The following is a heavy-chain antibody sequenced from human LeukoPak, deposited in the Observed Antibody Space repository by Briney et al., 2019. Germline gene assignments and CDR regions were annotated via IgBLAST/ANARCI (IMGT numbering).Heavy chain of an antibody. J-gene: IGHJ4*02. CDR3: VRAASLDY. D-gene: IGHD2-2*01. V-gene: IGHV7-4-1*02. Sequence: ASVKVSCKASGYTFTSYAMNWVRQAPGQGLEWMGWINTNTGKPTYAQGFTGRFVFSLDSSVSTAYLQINSLNAEGTAVYYCVRAASLDYWGQGTLVTVSS. CDR1: GYTFTSYA. CDR2: INTNTGKP.